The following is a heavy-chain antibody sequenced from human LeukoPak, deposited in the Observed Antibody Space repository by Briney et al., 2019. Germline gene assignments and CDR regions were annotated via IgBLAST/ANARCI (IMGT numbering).Heavy chain of an antibody. D-gene: IGHD6-13*01. V-gene: IGHV5-51*01. CDR3: ARHMLGYSSSWLRPPDY. Sequence: GEALQISCKGSGYSFTSYWIGWGRRMAGKGVEGMGIIYPGDSDTRYSPSFQGQVTISADKSISTAYLQWSSLKASDTLMYYCARHMLGYSSSWLRPPDYWGQGTLVTVSS. J-gene: IGHJ4*02. CDR2: IYPGDSDT. CDR1: GYSFTSYW.